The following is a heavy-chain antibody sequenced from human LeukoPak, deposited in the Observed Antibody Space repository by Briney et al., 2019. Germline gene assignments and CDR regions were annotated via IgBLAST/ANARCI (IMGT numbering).Heavy chain of an antibody. V-gene: IGHV4-34*01. Sequence: SETLSLTCAVYGGSFSGYYWSWIRQPPGKGLEWIGEINHSGSTNYNPSLKSRVTISVDTSKNQFSLKLSSVTAADTAVYCCARLAVRIVVVPAAPRFDYWGQGTLVTVSS. CDR3: ARLAVRIVVVPAAPRFDY. D-gene: IGHD2-2*01. J-gene: IGHJ4*02. CDR2: INHSGST. CDR1: GGSFSGYY.